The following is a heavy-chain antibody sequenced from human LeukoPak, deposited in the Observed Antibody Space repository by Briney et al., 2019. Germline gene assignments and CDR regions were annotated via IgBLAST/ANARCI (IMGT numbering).Heavy chain of an antibody. CDR2: ISYDGSNK. D-gene: IGHD6-6*01. J-gene: IGHJ4*02. CDR3: AKRLGTARTSLDY. Sequence: GGSMRLSCAASGFTFSSYAMHWVRQAPGKGLEWVAVISYDGSNKYYADSVKGRFTISRDNSKNTLYLQMNSLRAEDTAVYYCAKRLGTARTSLDYWGQGTLVTVSS. CDR1: GFTFSSYA. V-gene: IGHV3-30*18.